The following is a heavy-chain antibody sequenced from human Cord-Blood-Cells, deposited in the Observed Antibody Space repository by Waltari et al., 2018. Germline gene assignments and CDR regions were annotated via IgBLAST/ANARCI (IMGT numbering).Heavy chain of an antibody. V-gene: IGHV1-24*01. CDR2: FDPEDGET. Sequence: QVQLVQSGAEVKKPGASVKVSCKVSGYTLTELSMHWVRQAPGKGLEWMGGFDPEDGETIYAQKFQGRVTMTEDTSTDTAYMGLSSLRSEDTAVYYCATEGSSSHPLLTWFDPWGQGTLVTVSS. CDR3: ATEGSSSHPLLTWFDP. CDR1: GYTLTELS. J-gene: IGHJ5*02. D-gene: IGHD6-6*01.